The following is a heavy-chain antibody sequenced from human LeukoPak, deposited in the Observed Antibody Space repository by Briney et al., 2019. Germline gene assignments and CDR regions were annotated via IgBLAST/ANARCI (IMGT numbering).Heavy chain of an antibody. CDR2: ISTSGSYI. J-gene: IGHJ4*02. CDR1: GFTFISYS. Sequence: PGGSLRLSCAASGFTFISYSMSWVRQAPGKGLEWVSSISTSGSYIYYADSVKGRFTISRDNAKSSLYLQMNSLRGDDTALYYCARDPHYGGNSGSPPWGQGTLVTVSS. V-gene: IGHV3-21*01. D-gene: IGHD4-23*01. CDR3: ARDPHYGGNSGSPP.